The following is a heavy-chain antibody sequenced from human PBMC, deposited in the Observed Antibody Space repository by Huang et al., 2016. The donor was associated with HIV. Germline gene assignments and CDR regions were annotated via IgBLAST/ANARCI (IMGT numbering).Heavy chain of an antibody. CDR3: ARHERWAMVRGVPQWGFDY. J-gene: IGHJ4*02. CDR1: GGSISSSSYY. V-gene: IGHV4-39*01. D-gene: IGHD3-10*01. Sequence: QLQLQESGPGLVKPSETLSLTCTVSGGSISSSSYYWGWSRQPPGKGLEWSGTIYYSGSTSYNPSLKGRVTISVDTAKNQFSLKLSSVTAADTAVYYCARHERWAMVRGVPQWGFDYWGQGTLVTVSS. CDR2: IYYSGST.